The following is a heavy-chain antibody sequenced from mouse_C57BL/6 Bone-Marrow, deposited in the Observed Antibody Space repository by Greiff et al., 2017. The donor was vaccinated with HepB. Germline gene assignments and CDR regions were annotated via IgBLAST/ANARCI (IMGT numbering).Heavy chain of an antibody. J-gene: IGHJ4*01. Sequence: VQLQESGAELARPGASVKLSCMASGYTFTSYGISWVKQRTGQGLEWIGEIYTRSGNTYYNEKFKGKATLTADKSSSTAYMELHSLTSEDSAVDICEDNMVTTGAMDYWGKGTSVTVSS. V-gene: IGHV1-81*01. CDR3: EDNMVTTGAMDY. CDR1: GYTFTSYG. CDR2: IYTRSGNT. D-gene: IGHD2-2*01.